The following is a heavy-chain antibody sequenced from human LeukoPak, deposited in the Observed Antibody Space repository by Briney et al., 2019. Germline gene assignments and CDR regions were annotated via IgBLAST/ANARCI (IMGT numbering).Heavy chain of an antibody. J-gene: IGHJ6*03. CDR1: GFIFGDYA. Sequence: PGRSLRLSCTTFGFIFGDYARSWVRQAPGKGLEWVGRIKSKTDGGTTDYAAPVKGRFTISRDDSKNTLYLQMNSLKTEDTAVYYCTTTRDIVVVPAVMDYYYFMDVWGKGTTVTVSS. D-gene: IGHD2-2*01. CDR3: TTTRDIVVVPAVMDYYYFMDV. V-gene: IGHV3-15*01. CDR2: IKSKTDGGTT.